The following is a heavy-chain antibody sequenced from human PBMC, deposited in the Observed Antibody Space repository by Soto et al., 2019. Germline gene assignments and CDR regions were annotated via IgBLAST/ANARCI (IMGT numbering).Heavy chain of an antibody. CDR1: GFTFSSFA. Sequence: EVQLLESGGGLVQPGGSLRLSRAASGFTFSSFAMSWVRQAPGKGLEWVSAISGSGGSTYYADSVKGRFTISRDNSKNTLYLQMNSLRAEDTAVYYCAKVGWRYYGSGSPVDYWGQGTLVTVSS. CDR2: ISGSGGST. J-gene: IGHJ4*02. V-gene: IGHV3-23*01. D-gene: IGHD3-10*01. CDR3: AKVGWRYYGSGSPVDY.